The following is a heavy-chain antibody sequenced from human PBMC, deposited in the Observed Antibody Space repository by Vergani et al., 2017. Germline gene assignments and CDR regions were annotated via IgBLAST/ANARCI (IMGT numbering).Heavy chain of an antibody. CDR2: ISGSGGST. Sequence: EVLLLESGGGLVQPGGSLRLSCVASGFTFSSNAMSWVRQAPGKGLEWVSSISGSGGSTYYADSVKGRFTISRDNPKNTRYLQMNSLRAEDSAIYYCAKAAVTTISLFDYWGQGTLVTVSS. J-gene: IGHJ4*02. D-gene: IGHD5-12*01. CDR3: AKAAVTTISLFDY. V-gene: IGHV3-23*01. CDR1: GFTFSSNA.